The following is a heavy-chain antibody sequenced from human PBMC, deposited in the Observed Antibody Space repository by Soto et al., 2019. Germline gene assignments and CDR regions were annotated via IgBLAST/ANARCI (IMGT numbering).Heavy chain of an antibody. CDR2: IKPDESEK. CDR1: GFTFSDSW. CDR3: AKEKDYDYVWGSSRYTSDY. D-gene: IGHD3-16*02. Sequence: EVQLVESGGGLVQPGGSLRLSCTASGFTFSDSWMTWVRQAPGKGLEWVARIKPDESEKKYADSVKGRFSISRDNAKNSMYLQMDSLRGEDTAVYYCAKEKDYDYVWGSSRYTSDYWGQGTLVTVSS. J-gene: IGHJ4*02. V-gene: IGHV3-7*01.